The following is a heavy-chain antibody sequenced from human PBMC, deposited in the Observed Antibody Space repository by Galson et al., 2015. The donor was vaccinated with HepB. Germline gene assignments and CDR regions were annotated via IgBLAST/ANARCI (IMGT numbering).Heavy chain of an antibody. CDR1: GFTFSSYS. D-gene: IGHD3-22*01. CDR3: ARDSGSGYSYYFDY. CDR2: ISSSSRYI. V-gene: IGHV3-21*06. J-gene: IGHJ4*02. Sequence: SLRLSCAASGFTFSSYSMNWVRQAPGKRLEWVSSISSSSRYIYYGDSVKGRFTISRDNAKNSLYLQMSSLRAEDTAVYYCARDSGSGYSYYFDYWGQGTLVTVSS.